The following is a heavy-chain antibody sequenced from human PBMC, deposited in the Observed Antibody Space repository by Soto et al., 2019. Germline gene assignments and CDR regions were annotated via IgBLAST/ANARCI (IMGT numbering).Heavy chain of an antibody. Sequence: ASVKVSCKASGGTFSSYAISWVRQAPGQGLEWMGGIIPIFGTANYAQKFQGRVTITADESTSTAYMELSSLRSEDTAVYYCARDPSSYDFWSGYYTRGNPGPWFDPWGQGTLVTVSS. J-gene: IGHJ5*02. CDR1: GGTFSSYA. D-gene: IGHD3-3*01. CDR2: IIPIFGTA. CDR3: ARDPSSYDFWSGYYTRGNPGPWFDP. V-gene: IGHV1-69*13.